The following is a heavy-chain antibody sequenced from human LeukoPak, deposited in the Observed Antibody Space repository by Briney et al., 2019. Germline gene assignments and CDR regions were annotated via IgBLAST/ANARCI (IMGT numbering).Heavy chain of an antibody. Sequence: GESLKISCKGSGYKFTNYWITWVRQMPGQGLEWLGIIYPRDSDTRYSPSFQGQVTISVDTSIDTAYLQWSSVRASDTAMYYCARLLAAPYYINYWGQGTLVTVSS. V-gene: IGHV5-51*01. CDR3: ARLLAAPYYINY. J-gene: IGHJ4*02. CDR2: IYPRDSDT. CDR1: GYKFTNYW. D-gene: IGHD6-25*01.